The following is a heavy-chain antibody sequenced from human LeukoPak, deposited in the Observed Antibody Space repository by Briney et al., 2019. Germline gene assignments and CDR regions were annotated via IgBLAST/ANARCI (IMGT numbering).Heavy chain of an antibody. J-gene: IGHJ5*02. Sequence: GESLKISCKGSGYSFTSYWIGWVRRMPGKGLEWMGIIYPGDSDTRYSPSFQGQVTISADKSVSTAYLQWSSLKASDTAMYYCARRLVVPAAITSNWFDPWGQGTLVTVSS. CDR2: IYPGDSDT. CDR1: GYSFTSYW. D-gene: IGHD2-2*01. CDR3: ARRLVVPAAITSNWFDP. V-gene: IGHV5-51*01.